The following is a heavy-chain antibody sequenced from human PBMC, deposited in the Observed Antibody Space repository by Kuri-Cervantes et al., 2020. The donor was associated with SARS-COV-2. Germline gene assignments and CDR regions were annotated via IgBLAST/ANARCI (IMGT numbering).Heavy chain of an antibody. J-gene: IGHJ5*02. D-gene: IGHD4-23*01. CDR1: GRSFSGYY. CDR2: IYYSGST. CDR3: ARHQDYGGNWFDP. V-gene: IGHV4-30-4*08. Sequence: SETLSLTCAVYGRSFSGYYWNWIRQPPGKGLEWIGYIYYSGSTYYNPSLKSRVIISVDTSKNQFSLKLSSVTAADTAVYYCARHQDYGGNWFDPWGQGTLVTVSS.